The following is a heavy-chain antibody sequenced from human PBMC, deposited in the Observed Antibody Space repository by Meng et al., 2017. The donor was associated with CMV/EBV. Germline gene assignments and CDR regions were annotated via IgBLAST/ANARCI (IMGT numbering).Heavy chain of an antibody. CDR2: ISYDGSNK. CDR1: GFTFSNYA. Sequence: GESLKISCAASGFTFSNYAMHWVRQAPGKGLEWVAVISYDGSNKYYADSVKGRFTISRDDSKNTLYLQMNSLRAEVTAVYYCARDRTNCGSYQLPYYYGMDVWGQGTTVTVSS. V-gene: IGHV3-30-3*01. J-gene: IGHJ6*02. CDR3: ARDRTNCGSYQLPYYYGMDV. D-gene: IGHD2-2*01.